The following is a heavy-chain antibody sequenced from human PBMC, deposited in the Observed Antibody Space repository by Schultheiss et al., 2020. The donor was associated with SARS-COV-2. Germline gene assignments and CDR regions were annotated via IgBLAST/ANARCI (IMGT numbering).Heavy chain of an antibody. CDR3: ARGGRAVVIAIRRVGLWFDP. D-gene: IGHD2-21*01. CDR1: GGSFSGYY. V-gene: IGHV4-34*01. J-gene: IGHJ5*02. Sequence: SETLSLTCAVYGGSFSGYYWSWIRQPPGKGLEWIGEINHSGSTNYNQSLKSRVTISVDTSKNQFSLKLSSVTAADTAVYYCARGGRAVVIAIRRVGLWFDPWGQGTMVTVSS. CDR2: INHSGST.